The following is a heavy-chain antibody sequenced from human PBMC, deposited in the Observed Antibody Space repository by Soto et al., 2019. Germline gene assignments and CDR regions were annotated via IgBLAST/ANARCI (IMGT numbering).Heavy chain of an antibody. D-gene: IGHD1-26*01. CDR1: GFTFSSYS. CDR2: ISSSSSYI. CDR3: ARDPVWELLPDY. Sequence: GGSLRLSCAASGFTFSSYSMNWVRQAPGKGLEWVSSISSSSSYIYYADSVKGRFTISRDNAKNSLYLQMNSLRAEDTAVYYCARDPVWELLPDYWGQGTLVTVSS. V-gene: IGHV3-21*01. J-gene: IGHJ4*02.